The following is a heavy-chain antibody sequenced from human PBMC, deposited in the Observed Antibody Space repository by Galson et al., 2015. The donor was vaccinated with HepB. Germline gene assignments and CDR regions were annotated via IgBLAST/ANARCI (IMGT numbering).Heavy chain of an antibody. V-gene: IGHV3-23*01. J-gene: IGHJ4*02. CDR3: AKDDSGGIEVAGLGEPPAPDY. CDR1: GFTFSIHG. CDR2: ISGSGNST. Sequence: SLRLSCAASGFTFSIHGMNWVRQAPGKGLEWVSTISGSGNSTHYADSVKGRFTISRDNSKNTLYLQMNSLRAEDTAVYYCAKDDSGGIEVAGLGEPPAPDYWGQGTLVIVSS. D-gene: IGHD6-19*01.